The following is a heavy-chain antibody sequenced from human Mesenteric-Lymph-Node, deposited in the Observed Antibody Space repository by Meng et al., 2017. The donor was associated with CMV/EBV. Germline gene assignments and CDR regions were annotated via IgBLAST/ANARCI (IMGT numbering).Heavy chain of an antibody. CDR1: GFTFSNCV. J-gene: IGHJ6*02. Sequence: GESPKTSWVAPGFTFSNCVFNWVRQGPGKGLEWVSTVHTGGLTTYYPDSVEGRFTVSREHSKNTLYLQMNSLSPDDRAIYYCVKVFRRQFRGWKNAWDDYYGMDFWGQGTTVTVSS. D-gene: IGHD1/OR15-1a*01. V-gene: IGHV3-23*01. CDR2: VHTGGLTT. CDR3: VKVFRRQFRGWKNAWDDYYGMDF.